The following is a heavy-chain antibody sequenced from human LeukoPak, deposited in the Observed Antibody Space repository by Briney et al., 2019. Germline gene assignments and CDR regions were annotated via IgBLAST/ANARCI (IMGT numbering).Heavy chain of an antibody. Sequence: PGRSLRLSCAASGFTFSSYGMHWVRQAPGKGLEWVAVISYDGSNKYYADSVKGPFTISRDNSKNTLYLQMNSLRAEDTAVYYCANQYSSGWTPLGYWGQGTLVTVSS. CDR2: ISYDGSNK. CDR3: ANQYSSGWTPLGY. CDR1: GFTFSSYG. D-gene: IGHD6-19*01. J-gene: IGHJ4*02. V-gene: IGHV3-30*18.